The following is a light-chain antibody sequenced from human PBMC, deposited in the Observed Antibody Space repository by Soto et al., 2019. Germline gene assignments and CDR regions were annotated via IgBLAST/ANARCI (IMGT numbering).Light chain of an antibody. CDR2: EVS. CDR1: SSDVGGYNF. Sequence: QSVLTQPASVLGSPGQSITFSCTGTSSDVGGYNFVSWYQQHPGKAPKLMIYEVSSRPSGVSNRFSGSKSGNTASLTISGLQPEDEADYYCSSYTTSTTVVFGTGTKVTAL. J-gene: IGLJ1*01. CDR3: SSYTTSTTVV. V-gene: IGLV2-14*03.